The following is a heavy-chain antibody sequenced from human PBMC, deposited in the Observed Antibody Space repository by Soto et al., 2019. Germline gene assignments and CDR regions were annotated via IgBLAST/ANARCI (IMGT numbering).Heavy chain of an antibody. J-gene: IGHJ4*02. CDR2: MSYDETKK. V-gene: IGHV3-30*18. D-gene: IGHD2-15*01. Sequence: QVQLVESGGGVVQPGGSLRLSCATSGFSLSSYAMHWVRQAPGKGLEWVALMSYDETKKYYADSVKGRFTISRDTSKNTLFLQMNKLRVEDTAVYYCAKDRRDGDFMHILVVDFWGQGALVTVSS. CDR1: GFSLSSYA. CDR3: AKDRRDGDFMHILVVDF.